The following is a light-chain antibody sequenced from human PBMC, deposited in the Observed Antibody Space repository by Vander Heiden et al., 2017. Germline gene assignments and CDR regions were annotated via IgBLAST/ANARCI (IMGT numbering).Light chain of an antibody. J-gene: IGKJ1*01. CDR3: QQYNSYPWT. V-gene: IGKV1-5*03. CDR2: KAS. CDR1: QSISSW. Sequence: DIQMTQSPSTLSASVADRVTITCRASQSISSWLAWYQQKPGKAPKLLIYKASSLESGVPSRFSGSGSGTEFTLTISRLQPDDFATYYCQQYNSYPWTFGQGTKVEIK.